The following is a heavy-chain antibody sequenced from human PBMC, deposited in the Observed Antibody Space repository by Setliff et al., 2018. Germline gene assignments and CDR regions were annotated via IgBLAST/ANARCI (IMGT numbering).Heavy chain of an antibody. CDR2: TIPMFGSA. V-gene: IGHV1-69*05. Sequence: ASVKVSCKASGGTFRSYGISWVRQAPGQGLEWMGGTIPMFGSANYAQKFQGRVTIITDEFTGTAYMELSSLRSEDTAVYYCAREGVDSRSSTDYRYYMDVWGKGTTVTVS. CDR3: AREGVDSRSSTDYRYYMDV. J-gene: IGHJ6*03. D-gene: IGHD6-6*01. CDR1: GGTFRSYG.